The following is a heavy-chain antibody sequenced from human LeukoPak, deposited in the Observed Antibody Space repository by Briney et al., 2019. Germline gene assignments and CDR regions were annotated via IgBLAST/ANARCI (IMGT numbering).Heavy chain of an antibody. Sequence: PGRSLRLSCAASGFTFSSYGMHWVRQCPGKGLEWVAFVSGEQTDKYYADSVKGRFTISRDNSRNTLFLEMNSLRPDDTAVYYCARDQPGTYTMSSTWGQGTLVTVSS. V-gene: IGHV3-30*19. CDR3: ARDQPGTYTMSST. CDR2: VSGEQTDK. CDR1: GFTFSSYG. J-gene: IGHJ5*02. D-gene: IGHD7-27*01.